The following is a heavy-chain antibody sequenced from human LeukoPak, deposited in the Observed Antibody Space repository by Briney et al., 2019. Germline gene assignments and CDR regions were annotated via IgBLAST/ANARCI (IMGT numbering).Heavy chain of an antibody. CDR2: IYHSGST. CDR3: ARSSYTAWDGYP. J-gene: IGHJ5*02. CDR1: GYSISSGYY. Sequence: SETLSLTCTVSGYSISSGYYWGWIRQPPGKGLEWIGSIYHSGSTYYNPSLKSRVTISVDTSKNQFSLKLSSVTAADTAVYYCARSSYTAWDGYPWGQGTLVTVPS. D-gene: IGHD5-24*01. V-gene: IGHV4-38-2*02.